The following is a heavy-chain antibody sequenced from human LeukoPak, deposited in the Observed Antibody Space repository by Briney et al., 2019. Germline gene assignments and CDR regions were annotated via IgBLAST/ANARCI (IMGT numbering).Heavy chain of an antibody. J-gene: IGHJ4*02. D-gene: IGHD1-14*01. CDR3: ARAPPGLTFGPGDY. CDR2: ISGYDGYA. CDR1: GYSFTSYG. Sequence: GASVKVSCKASGYSFTSYGMTWVRQAPGQGLVWMGWISGYDGYAKYAENLQGRVTLTIDTSTTTAYMEMRSPGSDDTAVYSCARAPPGLTFGPGDYWGQGSLVIVSS. V-gene: IGHV1-18*01.